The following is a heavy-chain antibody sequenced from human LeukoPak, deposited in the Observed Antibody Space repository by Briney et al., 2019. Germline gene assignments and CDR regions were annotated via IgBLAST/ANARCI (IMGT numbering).Heavy chain of an antibody. CDR2: ISSSSYI. V-gene: IGHV3-21*01. CDR3: ARDLEEYCSGGSCSLFDY. D-gene: IGHD2-15*01. Sequence: GGSLRLSCAASGFTFSSYEMNWVRQAPGKGLEWVSSISSSSYIYYADSVKGRFTISRDNAKNSLYLQMNSLRAEDTAVYYCARDLEEYCSGGSCSLFDYWGQGTLVTVSS. CDR1: GFTFSSYE. J-gene: IGHJ4*02.